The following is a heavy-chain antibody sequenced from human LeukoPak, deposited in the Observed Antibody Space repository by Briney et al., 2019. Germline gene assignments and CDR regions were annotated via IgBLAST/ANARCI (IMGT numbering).Heavy chain of an antibody. J-gene: IGHJ6*03. CDR1: GYTSTSYG. CDR2: ISAYNGNT. D-gene: IGHD3-10*01. V-gene: IGHV1-18*01. Sequence: ASVKVSCKASGYTSTSYGISWVRQAPGQGLEWMGWISAYNGNTNYAQKLQGRVTMTTDTSTSTAYMELRSLRSDDTAVYYCARAPHPYGSGSYYPYYMDVWGKGTTVTISS. CDR3: ARAPHPYGSGSYYPYYMDV.